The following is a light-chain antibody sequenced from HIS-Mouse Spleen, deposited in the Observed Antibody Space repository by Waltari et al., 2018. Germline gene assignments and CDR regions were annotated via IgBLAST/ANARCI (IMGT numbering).Light chain of an antibody. Sequence: IEMIQSPSTLSASVGDRVTITCRASQSISSWLAWYQQKPGKAPKLLIYKASSLESGVPSRFSGSGSGTEFTLTISSLQPDDFATYYCQQYNSYPWTFGQGTKVEIK. J-gene: IGKJ1*01. CDR3: QQYNSYPWT. CDR2: KAS. CDR1: QSISSW. V-gene: IGKV1-5*03.